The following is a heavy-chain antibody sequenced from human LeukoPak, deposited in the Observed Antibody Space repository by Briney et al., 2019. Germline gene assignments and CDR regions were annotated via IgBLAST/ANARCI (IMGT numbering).Heavy chain of an antibody. V-gene: IGHV1-2*04. CDR3: ARGGRIYCGGGCYYDAFDI. CDR2: INPNSGGT. Sequence: ASVKVSCKASGYTFTGYYMHWVRQAPGQGLEWMGWINPNSGGTNYAQKFQGWVTMTRDTSISTAYMKLSRLRSDDTAVYYCARGGRIYCGGGCYYDAFDIWGQGTMVTVSS. D-gene: IGHD2-21*02. CDR1: GYTFTGYY. J-gene: IGHJ3*02.